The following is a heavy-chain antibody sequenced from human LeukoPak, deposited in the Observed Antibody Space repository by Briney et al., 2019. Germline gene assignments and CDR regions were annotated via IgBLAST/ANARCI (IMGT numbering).Heavy chain of an antibody. CDR3: ATEVPIGY. CDR1: GFIVSSSH. Sequence: GGTLRLFCAASGFIVSSSHMTWVRQAPGKGLEEVTIVYSNGTTYLSDSVKGRFNISTDNSKNTVHLHMNSLRGDERAVYYRATEVPIGYCGQGTLGTVSS. J-gene: IGHJ4*02. CDR2: VYSNGTT. V-gene: IGHV3-66*03.